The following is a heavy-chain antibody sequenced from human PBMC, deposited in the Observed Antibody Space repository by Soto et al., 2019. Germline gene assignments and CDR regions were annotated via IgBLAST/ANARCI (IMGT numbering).Heavy chain of an antibody. D-gene: IGHD2-2*01. CDR2: IKEDGSDN. CDR1: EFTFSSYW. Sequence: EVQLVESGGGLVQPGGSLRLSCAASEFTFSSYWMNWVRQAPGQGLEWVANIKEDGSDNHYVESVKGRFTISRANTKNSLYLQMNSLRGEDTAVYYCARDLGAPGRGSAVGYYYHYGMDVGGQGTTVTVS. J-gene: IGHJ6*02. V-gene: IGHV3-7*05. CDR3: ARDLGAPGRGSAVGYYYHYGMDV.